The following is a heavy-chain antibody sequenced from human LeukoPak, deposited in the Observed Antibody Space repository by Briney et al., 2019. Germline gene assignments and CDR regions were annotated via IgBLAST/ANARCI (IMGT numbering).Heavy chain of an antibody. CDR3: ARVNPLEWSIPTPWAIYGMGV. CDR2: ISAYNGNT. V-gene: IGHV1-18*01. CDR1: GYTFTSYG. D-gene: IGHD3-3*01. Sequence: ASVKVSCKASGYTFTSYGISWVRQAPGQGLEWMGWISAYNGNTNYAQKLQGRVTMTTDTSTSTAYMELRSLRSDDTAVYYCARVNPLEWSIPTPWAIYGMGVWGQGTTVTVSS. J-gene: IGHJ6*02.